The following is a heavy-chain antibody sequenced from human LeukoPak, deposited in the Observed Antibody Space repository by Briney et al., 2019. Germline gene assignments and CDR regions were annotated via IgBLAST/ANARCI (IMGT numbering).Heavy chain of an antibody. J-gene: IGHJ3*01. V-gene: IGHV3-23*01. CDR3: ARDPNGDYIGAFEF. D-gene: IGHD4-17*01. Sequence: GGSLGLSCVASGFTFSNYAVMWVRQAPGQGLEWVSAITGGGTTRYADSVKGRFTISRDNSKNTLYLQMNSLRVEDTAQYFCARDPNGDYIGAFEFWGQGTGVTVSS. CDR1: GFTFSNYA. CDR2: ITGGGTT.